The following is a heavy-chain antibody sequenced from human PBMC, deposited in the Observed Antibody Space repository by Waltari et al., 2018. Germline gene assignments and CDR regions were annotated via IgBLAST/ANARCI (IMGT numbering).Heavy chain of an antibody. CDR1: GYTLTELS. CDR2: FDPEDGET. J-gene: IGHJ4*02. CDR3: ATHIGDCSSTSCYTFDY. D-gene: IGHD2-2*02. Sequence: QVQLVQSGAEVKQPGASVKVSCKVSGYTLTELSMHWVRQAPGKGLEWMGGFDPEDGETIYAQKFQGRVTMTEDTSTDTAYMELSSLRSEDTAVYYCATHIGDCSSTSCYTFDYWGQGTLVTVSS. V-gene: IGHV1-24*01.